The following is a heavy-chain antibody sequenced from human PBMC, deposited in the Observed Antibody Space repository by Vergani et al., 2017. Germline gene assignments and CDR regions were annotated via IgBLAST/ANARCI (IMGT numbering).Heavy chain of an antibody. D-gene: IGHD2-15*01. CDR1: GFTFNRYA. Sequence: QLLESGGGLIQPGGFLRLSCAASGFTFNRYAMTWVRQAPGKGREWVSGINNNGGSTYYADSVKGRFTISRDNSKNTLYLQMTDLGAEDTDTYYCAKVCGGTGCPYGGGAFGVRGHGTMVTVSS. J-gene: IGHJ3*01. CDR3: AKVCGGTGCPYGGGAFGV. CDR2: INNNGGST. V-gene: IGHV3-23*01.